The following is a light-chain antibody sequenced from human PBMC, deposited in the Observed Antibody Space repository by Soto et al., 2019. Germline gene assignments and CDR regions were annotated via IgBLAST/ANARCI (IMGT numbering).Light chain of an antibody. Sequence: GDRVTITCRASQSISSYLNWYQQKPGKAPELLIYVASTLQSVVPSRFSCSGSGTDFTLTISSLQPEDFATYYCQQSYSTPPTFGGGTKVEIK. CDR2: VAS. CDR3: QQSYSTPPT. V-gene: IGKV1-39*01. CDR1: QSISSY. J-gene: IGKJ4*01.